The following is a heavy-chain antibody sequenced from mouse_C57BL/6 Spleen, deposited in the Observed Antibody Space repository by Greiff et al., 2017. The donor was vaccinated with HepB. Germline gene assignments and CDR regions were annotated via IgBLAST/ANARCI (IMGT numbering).Heavy chain of an antibody. Sequence: VQLQQSGAELARPGASVKLSCKASGYTFTSYGISWVKQRTGQGLEWIGEIYPRSGNTYYNEKFKGKATLTADKSSSTAYMELRSLTSEDSAVYFCAKGVYYDYEEFAYWGQGTLVTVSA. D-gene: IGHD2-4*01. CDR2: IYPRSGNT. J-gene: IGHJ3*01. V-gene: IGHV1-81*01. CDR3: AKGVYYDYEEFAY. CDR1: GYTFTSYG.